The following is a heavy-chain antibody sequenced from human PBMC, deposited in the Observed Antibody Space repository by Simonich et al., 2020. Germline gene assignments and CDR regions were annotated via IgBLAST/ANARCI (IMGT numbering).Heavy chain of an antibody. J-gene: IGHJ4*02. V-gene: IGHV3-30*07. D-gene: IGHD1-26*01. CDR1: GFTFSSYA. Sequence: QVQLVESGGGVVQPGRSLRLSCAASGFTFSSYAMHWVRQAPGKGRGGVASISYDGSNKYYADSVKGRFTISRDNSKNTLYLQMNSLRAEDTAVYYCARDHLDSGSYYFDYWGQGTLVTVSS. CDR2: ISYDGSNK. CDR3: ARDHLDSGSYYFDY.